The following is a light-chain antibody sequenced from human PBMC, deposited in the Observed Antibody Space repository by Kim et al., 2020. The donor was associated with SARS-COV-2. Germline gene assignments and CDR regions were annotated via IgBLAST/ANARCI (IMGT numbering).Light chain of an antibody. CDR2: TAS. CDR1: KGIRND. J-gene: IGKJ1*01. Sequence: DFRLTRRQSSLSAFLGDRVTLTSRESKGIRNDLAWLQQKPGRAPNRLIYTASTLQSGVPSRFGGSGSGTEFTLTISSLQPEDLATYYGLQHKSYPRTFGQGTKVDIK. CDR3: LQHKSYPRT. V-gene: IGKV1-17*01.